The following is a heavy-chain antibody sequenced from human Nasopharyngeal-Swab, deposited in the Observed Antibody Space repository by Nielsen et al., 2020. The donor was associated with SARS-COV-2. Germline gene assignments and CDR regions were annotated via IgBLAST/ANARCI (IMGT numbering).Heavy chain of an antibody. CDR1: GFTFSSYA. Sequence: GESLKISCAASGFTFSSYAMHWVRLATGKGLEWVAVISYDGSNKYYADSVKGRFTISRDNSKNTLYLQMNSLRAEDTAVYYCAREKSIDEVRVTAMPYYFDYWGQGTLVTVSS. CDR2: ISYDGSNK. CDR3: AREKSIDEVRVTAMPYYFDY. D-gene: IGHD2-21*02. V-gene: IGHV3-30-3*01. J-gene: IGHJ4*02.